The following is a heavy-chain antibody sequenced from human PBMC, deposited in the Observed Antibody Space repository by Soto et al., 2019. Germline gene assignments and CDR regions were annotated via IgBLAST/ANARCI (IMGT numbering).Heavy chain of an antibody. J-gene: IGHJ6*02. CDR1: GFTFSSYG. CDR3: ATVTDSSGYLNYYYYYGMDV. CDR2: ISYDGSNK. Sequence: QVQLVESGGGVVQPGRSLRLSCAASGFTFSSYGMHWVRQAPGKGLEWVAVISYDGSNKDYADSVKGRFTISRDNSKNTLYLQMNSLRAEDTAVYYCATVTDSSGYLNYYYYYGMDVWGQGTTVTVSS. D-gene: IGHD3-22*01. V-gene: IGHV3-30*03.